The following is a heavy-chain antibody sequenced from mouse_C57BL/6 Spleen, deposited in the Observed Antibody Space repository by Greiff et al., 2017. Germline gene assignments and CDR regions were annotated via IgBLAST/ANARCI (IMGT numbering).Heavy chain of an antibody. CDR2: ISYSGST. CDR3: ARSDYDYLFAY. D-gene: IGHD2-4*01. CDR1: GYSITSAY. V-gene: IGHV3-8*01. J-gene: IGHJ3*01. Sequence: EVKLVESGPGLAKPSQTLSLTCSVTGYSITSAYWNWIRKFPGNKLEYMGYISYSGSTYYNPSLKSRISITRDTSKNQYYLQLNSVTTEDTATYYCARSDYDYLFAYWGQGTLVTVSA.